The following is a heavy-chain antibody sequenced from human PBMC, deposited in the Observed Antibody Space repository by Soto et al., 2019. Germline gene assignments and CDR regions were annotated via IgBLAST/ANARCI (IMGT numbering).Heavy chain of an antibody. J-gene: IGHJ4*02. CDR2: IIPFFGTT. V-gene: IGHV1-69*13. CDR3: ARGQDLKTTVTPFDY. Sequence: SVKVSCKASGGTFSNYAISWVRQAPGQGLEWMGGIIPFFGTTSYAQKFQGRVTITADESTSTAYMELNSLRSEDTAVYYCARGQDLKTTVTPFDYWGQGTLVTVSS. CDR1: GGTFSNYA. D-gene: IGHD4-4*01.